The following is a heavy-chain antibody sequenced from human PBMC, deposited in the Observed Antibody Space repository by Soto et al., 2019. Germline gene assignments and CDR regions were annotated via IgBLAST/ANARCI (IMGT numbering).Heavy chain of an antibody. CDR3: ARGVGLRDAFDI. V-gene: IGHV1-8*01. J-gene: IGHJ3*02. CDR2: MNPNSGNT. Sequence: ASVKVSCNASGYTFTSSDINLVRQATGQRLEWMGWMNPNSGNTGYAQKFQGRVTMTRNTSISTAYMELSSLRSEDTAVYYCARGVGLRDAFDIWGQGTMVTVSS. CDR1: GYTFTSSD. D-gene: IGHD4-17*01.